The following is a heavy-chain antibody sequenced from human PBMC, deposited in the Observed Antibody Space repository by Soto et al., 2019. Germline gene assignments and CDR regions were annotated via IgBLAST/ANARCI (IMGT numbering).Heavy chain of an antibody. V-gene: IGHV4-4*02. CDR1: GGSISSSNW. D-gene: IGHD6-19*01. CDR3: ARGRIAVAGTIYYGMDV. CDR2: IYHSGST. Sequence: PSETLSLTCAVSGGSISSSNWWSWVRQSPGKGLEWIGEIYHSGSTNYNPSLKSRVTISVDKSKNQFSLKLSSVTAADTAVYYCARGRIAVAGTIYYGMDVWGQGTTVTVSS. J-gene: IGHJ6*02.